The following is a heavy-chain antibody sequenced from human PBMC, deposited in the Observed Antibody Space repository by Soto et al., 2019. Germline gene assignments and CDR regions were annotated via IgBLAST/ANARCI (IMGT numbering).Heavy chain of an antibody. D-gene: IGHD3-22*01. CDR1: GFTFSSYA. CDR2: ISGSGGST. Sequence: TVGSLRLSCAASGFTFSSYAMSWVRQAPGKGLEWVSAISGSGGSTYYADSVKGRFTISRDNSKNTLYLQMNSLRAEDTAVYYCAKDPYDSSGYYDYWGQGTLVTVSS. CDR3: AKDPYDSSGYYDY. V-gene: IGHV3-23*01. J-gene: IGHJ4*02.